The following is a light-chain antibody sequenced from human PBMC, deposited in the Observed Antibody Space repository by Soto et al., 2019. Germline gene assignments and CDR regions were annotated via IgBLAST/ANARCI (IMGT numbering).Light chain of an antibody. Sequence: QSALTQPASVSGSPGQSITISRTGTSSDLAIYNYVSWYQQQPGKTPKLMIYQVTNRPSGVSTRFSASRSGNTASLTISRLQAEDEADYYCSSYTDSSNYVFGTGTKVTVL. CDR2: QVT. CDR1: SSDLAIYNY. CDR3: SSYTDSSNYV. J-gene: IGLJ1*01. V-gene: IGLV2-14*01.